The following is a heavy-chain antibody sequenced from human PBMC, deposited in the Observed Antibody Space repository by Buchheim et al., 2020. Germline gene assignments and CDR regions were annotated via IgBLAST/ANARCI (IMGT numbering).Heavy chain of an antibody. J-gene: IGHJ4*02. CDR3: ARPGDTAMVYAFDY. V-gene: IGHV3-30*02. D-gene: IGHD5-18*01. CDR2: IRYDGSNK. CDR1: GFTFSSYG. Sequence: QVQLVESGGGVVQPGRSLRLSCAASGFTFSSYGMHWVRQAPGKGLEWVAFIRYDGSNKYYADSGKGRFTISRDNSKNTLYLQMNSLRAEDTAVYYCARPGDTAMVYAFDYWGQGTL.